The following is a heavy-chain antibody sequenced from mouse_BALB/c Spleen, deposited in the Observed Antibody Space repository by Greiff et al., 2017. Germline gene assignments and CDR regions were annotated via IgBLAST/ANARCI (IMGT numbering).Heavy chain of an antibody. CDR1: GFTFNTYA. CDR2: IRSKSNNYAT. J-gene: IGHJ4*01. V-gene: IGHV10-3*03. Sequence: EVQLVESGGGLVQPKGSLKLSCAASGFTFNTYAMHWVCQAPGKGLEWVARIRSKSNNYATYYADSVKDRFTISRDDSQSMLYLQMNNLKTEDTAMYYCVRGANGNYPYYAMDDWGQGTSVTVSS. D-gene: IGHD2-1*01. CDR3: VRGANGNYPYYAMDD.